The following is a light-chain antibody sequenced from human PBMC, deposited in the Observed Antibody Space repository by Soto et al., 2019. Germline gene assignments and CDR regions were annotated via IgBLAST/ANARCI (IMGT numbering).Light chain of an antibody. Sequence: IVLTQSPAPLSLSPGERGTLSCRCSQSVSSHLAWYQQQPGQAPRLLLYDASKRPTGIPARFSGSGSGTDFTPTISSLEPEDSAVYYCQQRSDRLPITFGQGTKVDIK. CDR1: QSVSSH. CDR2: DAS. J-gene: IGKJ1*01. V-gene: IGKV3-11*01. CDR3: QQRSDRLPIT.